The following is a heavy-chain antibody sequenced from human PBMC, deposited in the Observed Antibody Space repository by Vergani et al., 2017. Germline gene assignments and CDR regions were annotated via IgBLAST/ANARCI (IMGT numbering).Heavy chain of an antibody. J-gene: IGHJ3*01. CDR2: IRWNSGAV. CDR1: GITFWKFG. CDR3: VRDVRVSRT. Sequence: EVDLVESGGGLAQPGGSLRLSCEASGITFWKFGMHWVRQGPGKGLEWVSGIRWNSGAVDYADSVRGRFTISRDNAKNSLYLDMSSLRAEDTAVYYCVRDVRVSRTWGQGTLVAVSS. V-gene: IGHV3-9*01.